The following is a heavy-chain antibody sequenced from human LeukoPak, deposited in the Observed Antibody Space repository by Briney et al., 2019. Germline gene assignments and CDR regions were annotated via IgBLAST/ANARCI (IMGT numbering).Heavy chain of an antibody. CDR2: IYHSGST. CDR3: ARLYLRDHCSSTSCYGLYFDY. Sequence: SETLSLTCAVSGYSITSGYYWGWIRQPPGKGLEWIGSIYHSGSTYYNPSLKTRVTISVDTSKNHFSLKLSSVTAADTAVYYCARLYLRDHCSSTSCYGLYFDYWGQGTLVTVSS. J-gene: IGHJ4*02. D-gene: IGHD2-2*01. V-gene: IGHV4-38-2*01. CDR1: GYSITSGYY.